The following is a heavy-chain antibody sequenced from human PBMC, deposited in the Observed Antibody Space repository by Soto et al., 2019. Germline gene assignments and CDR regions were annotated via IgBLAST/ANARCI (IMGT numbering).Heavy chain of an antibody. J-gene: IGHJ6*02. V-gene: IGHV3-23*01. CDR3: ANAMEGCSGGSCFLGYYYYGMDV. D-gene: IGHD2-15*01. Sequence: GGSLRLSCAASGFTFSSYAMSWVRQAPGKGLEWVSAISGSGGSTYYEDSVKGRFTISRDNSKNTLYLQMNSLRAEDTAVYYCANAMEGCSGGSCFLGYYYYGMDVWGQGTTVTVSS. CDR2: ISGSGGST. CDR1: GFTFSSYA.